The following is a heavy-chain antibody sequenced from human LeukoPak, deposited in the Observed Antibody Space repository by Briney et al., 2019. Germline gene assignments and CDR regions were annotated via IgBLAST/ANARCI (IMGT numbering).Heavy chain of an antibody. D-gene: IGHD2-15*01. CDR2: IYYSGST. J-gene: IGHJ3*02. V-gene: IGHV4-61*01. Sequence: SETLSLTCTVSGGSVSSGSYYWSWIRQPPGKGLEWIGYIYYSGSTNYNPSLKSRVTMSVDTSKNQFSLKLGSVTAADTAVYYCARADCSGGSCYAFDIWGQGTMVTVSS. CDR1: GGSVSSGSYY. CDR3: ARADCSGGSCYAFDI.